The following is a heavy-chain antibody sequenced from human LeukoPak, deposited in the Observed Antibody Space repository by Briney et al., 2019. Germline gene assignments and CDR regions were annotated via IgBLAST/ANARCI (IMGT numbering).Heavy chain of an antibody. CDR2: INPNGGGT. Sequence: EASVKVSCKASGYSFTDYYMHWVRQAPGQGLEWMGLINPNGGGTNYAQKFQGRVTMTRDTSTSTVYMELSSLRSEDTDVYYCARELRGNWNALDSWGHGTLVTVSS. CDR3: ARELRGNWNALDS. V-gene: IGHV1-46*01. CDR1: GYSFTDYY. J-gene: IGHJ5*01. D-gene: IGHD1-20*01.